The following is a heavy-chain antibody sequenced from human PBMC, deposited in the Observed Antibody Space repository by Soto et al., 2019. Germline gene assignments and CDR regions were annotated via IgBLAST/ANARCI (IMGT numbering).Heavy chain of an antibody. V-gene: IGHV1-18*01. Sequence: QVQLVQSGAEVKKPGTSVKVSCKTSGYTFTSYGISWVRQAPGQGLEWMGWISAHNGNTNYAQKLQGRVTVTTDTSTSTAYMELRSLRSDDTAVSYCARVRDFWSGHPFDYWGQGTLVTVSS. J-gene: IGHJ4*02. CDR1: GYTFTSYG. CDR2: ISAHNGNT. D-gene: IGHD3-3*01. CDR3: ARVRDFWSGHPFDY.